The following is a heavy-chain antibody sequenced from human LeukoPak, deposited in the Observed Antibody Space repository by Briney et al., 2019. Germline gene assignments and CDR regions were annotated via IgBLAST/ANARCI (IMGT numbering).Heavy chain of an antibody. CDR1: GFTFSSYG. J-gene: IGHJ4*02. V-gene: IGHV3-30*18. D-gene: IGHD6-13*01. CDR2: ISYDGSNK. Sequence: GGSLRLSCAASGFTFSSYGMHWVRQAPGKGLEWVAVISYDGSNKYYADSVKGRFTISRDNSKNTLYLQMNSLRAEDTAVYYCAKDRDSSSWYLDYWAREPWSPSPQ. CDR3: AKDRDSSSWYLDY.